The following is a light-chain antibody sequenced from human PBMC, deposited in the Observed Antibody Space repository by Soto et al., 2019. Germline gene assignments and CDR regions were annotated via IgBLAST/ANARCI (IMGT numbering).Light chain of an antibody. Sequence: QSVLTQPASVSGSPGQSITISCTGSSSDVGGYNYVSWYQQHPGKAPKLMIYDVSNRPSGISDRFSGSKSGNTASLTISGLQAEDEADYYCNSYTSSNTYVFGTRTKVTVL. J-gene: IGLJ1*01. V-gene: IGLV2-14*01. CDR1: SSDVGGYNY. CDR2: DVS. CDR3: NSYTSSNTYV.